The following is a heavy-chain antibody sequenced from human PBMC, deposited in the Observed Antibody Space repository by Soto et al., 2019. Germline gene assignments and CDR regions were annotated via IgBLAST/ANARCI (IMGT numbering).Heavy chain of an antibody. D-gene: IGHD1-26*01. V-gene: IGHV3-23*01. J-gene: IGHJ4*02. CDR2: ISGSGDST. CDR1: GFTFSSYA. CDR3: ARRGSGSYYDY. Sequence: EVQLLESGGGLVQPGGSLRRSCAASGFTFSSYAMRWVRQAPVKGLEWVSAISGSGDSTYYADSVKGRFTISRDNSKNTLYLQMNSLRAEDTAVYYCARRGSGSYYDYWGQGTLVTVSS.